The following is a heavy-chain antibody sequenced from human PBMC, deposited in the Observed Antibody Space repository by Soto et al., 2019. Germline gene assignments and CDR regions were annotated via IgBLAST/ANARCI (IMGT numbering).Heavy chain of an antibody. Sequence: QLQLQESGSGLVKPSQTLSLTCAVSGASISSGGSSWSWIRQAPGTGLEWLGYIYHSGITNYNPSLKSRVTISVDKSQNPFSLSLSFGTAADTAVYYCARGLAVRGSYGLDVWGQGTTVTVSS. CDR2: IYHSGIT. J-gene: IGHJ6*02. CDR3: ARGLAVRGSYGLDV. V-gene: IGHV4-30-2*01. D-gene: IGHD3-10*01. CDR1: GASISSGGSS.